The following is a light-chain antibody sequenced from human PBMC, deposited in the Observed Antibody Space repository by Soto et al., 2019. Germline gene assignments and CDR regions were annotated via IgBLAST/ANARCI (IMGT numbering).Light chain of an antibody. CDR3: QHYYNLMLT. CDR1: QDINTY. CDR2: DAS. J-gene: IGKJ4*01. V-gene: IGKV1-33*01. Sequence: DIQMTQSPSSLSASVGDRVTITCQASQDINTYLNWYQQKPGKAPKLLIYDASKLETGVPSRFSGGGSETDFTLTVTSLQPEDIATYFCQHYYNLMLTFGGGTKVE.